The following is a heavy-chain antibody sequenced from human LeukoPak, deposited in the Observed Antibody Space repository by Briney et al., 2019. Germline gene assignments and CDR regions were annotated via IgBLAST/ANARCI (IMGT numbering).Heavy chain of an antibody. D-gene: IGHD3-16*01. V-gene: IGHV3-7*01. CDR2: INQDGGTR. CDR1: GFTFSSTW. J-gene: IGHJ4*02. Sequence: GGSVRLSCAASGFTFSSTWMAWVRQAPGKGLDWVANINQDGGTRQYADSVRGRFTISRDNAKNSLYLEMNSLRAEDTGLYHCARDMKGNLDYWGQGPVVTVSS. CDR3: ARDMKGNLDY.